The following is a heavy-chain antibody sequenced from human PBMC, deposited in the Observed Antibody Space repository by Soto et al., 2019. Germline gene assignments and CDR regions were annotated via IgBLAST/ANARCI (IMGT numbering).Heavy chain of an antibody. J-gene: IGHJ4*02. V-gene: IGHV3-30*03. CDR3: ARGGDVLDY. CDR1: GFVFGGFG. Sequence: QVELVESGGGVVRPGKSLTVSCTGSGFVFGGFGMHWVRQTPGKGLEWLGMASYDGTYKYFADSVKGRFTISRDNGMNAVYLQMDTLSLEDPALYYCARGGDVLDYWGRGTLVTVSS. CDR2: ASYDGTYK. D-gene: IGHD3-16*01.